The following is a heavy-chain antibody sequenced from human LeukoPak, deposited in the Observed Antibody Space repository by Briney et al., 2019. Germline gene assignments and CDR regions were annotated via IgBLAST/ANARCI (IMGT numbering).Heavy chain of an antibody. V-gene: IGHV4-4*02. CDR1: GGSISSSNW. D-gene: IGHD2-15*01. CDR2: IYHSGST. CDR3: ARDGLYSVSFDY. Sequence: SETLSLTCAVSGGSISSSNWWSWVRQPPGKGLEWIGEIYHSGSTNYNPSLKSRVTISADKSKNQFSLKLSSVTAADTAVYYCARDGLYSVSFDYWGQGTLVTVSS. J-gene: IGHJ4*02.